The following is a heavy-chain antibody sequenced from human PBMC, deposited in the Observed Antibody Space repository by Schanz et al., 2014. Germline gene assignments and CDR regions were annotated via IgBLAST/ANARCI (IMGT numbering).Heavy chain of an antibody. J-gene: IGHJ4*02. D-gene: IGHD1-1*01. CDR1: GGSISSSSYY. CDR2: IFTSGST. CDR3: ARDLEGFDY. Sequence: QVQLQESGPGLVKPSETLSLTCTVSGGSISSSSYYWGWIRQPPGKGLEWIGRIFTSGSTDYNPSLKSRVTMSVDTSKNQFSLKLSSVTAADTAVYYCARDLEGFDYWGQGTLVTVSS. V-gene: IGHV4-39*07.